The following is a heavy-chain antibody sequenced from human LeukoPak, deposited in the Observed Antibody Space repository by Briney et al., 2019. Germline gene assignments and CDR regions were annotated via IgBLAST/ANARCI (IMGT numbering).Heavy chain of an antibody. CDR3: TTNPYDKSGYHI. V-gene: IGHV3-30-3*01. CDR2: ISYDGSNK. Sequence: GGSLRLSCAASGFTFSSYAMHWVRQAPGKGLEWVAVISYDGSNKYYADSVKGRFTISRDNSKNTLYLQMNSLKTEDTAVYYCTTNPYDKSGYHIWGQGTMVTVSS. J-gene: IGHJ3*02. CDR1: GFTFSSYA. D-gene: IGHD3-22*01.